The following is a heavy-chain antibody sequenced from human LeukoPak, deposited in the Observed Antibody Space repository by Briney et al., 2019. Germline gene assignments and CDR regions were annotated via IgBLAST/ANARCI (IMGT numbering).Heavy chain of an antibody. CDR2: IGSSNTI. V-gene: IGHV3-11*04. J-gene: IGHJ4*02. D-gene: IGHD3-16*02. CDR3: ARGSFLITFGGLIV. Sequence: PGGSLRLSCAASGFTFSDYYMSWIRRAPGKGLEWLSYIGSSNTIYSADSVKGRFTISRDNAKNSLYLQMNSLRAEDTAVYYCARGSFLITFGGLIVWGQGTLVTVSS. CDR1: GFTFSDYY.